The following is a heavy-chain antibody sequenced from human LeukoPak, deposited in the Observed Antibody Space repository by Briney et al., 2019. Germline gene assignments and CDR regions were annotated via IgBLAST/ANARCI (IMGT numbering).Heavy chain of an antibody. J-gene: IGHJ4*02. CDR1: GFTFSHYA. CDR3: ARDSPERDVVVVPSTIRGGIDY. D-gene: IGHD2-2*02. CDR2: ISHDGRNK. V-gene: IGHV3-30*04. Sequence: ARSLRLSCAASGFTFSHYAMQRVRQAPGKGLEWVAVISHDGRNKYYADSVKGRFTISRDNFKNTVYLQMNSLRAEDAAVYYCARDSPERDVVVVPSTIRGGIDYWGQGILVTVSS.